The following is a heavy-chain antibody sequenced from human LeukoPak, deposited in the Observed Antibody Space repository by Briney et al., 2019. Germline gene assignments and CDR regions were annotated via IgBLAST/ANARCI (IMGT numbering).Heavy chain of an antibody. V-gene: IGHV3-21*04. CDR1: GFTFKNFR. CDR2: IGATSNDM. Sequence: PGGSLRHSCAASGFTFKNFRMNWVRQAPGKGLEWVSSIGATSNDMKYIDSVRGRFTISRDNAKNTLYLQMNSLRVEDTAVYYCARDLRYYDFWSDSVFDPWGQGTLVTVSS. D-gene: IGHD3-3*01. CDR3: ARDLRYYDFWSDSVFDP. J-gene: IGHJ5*02.